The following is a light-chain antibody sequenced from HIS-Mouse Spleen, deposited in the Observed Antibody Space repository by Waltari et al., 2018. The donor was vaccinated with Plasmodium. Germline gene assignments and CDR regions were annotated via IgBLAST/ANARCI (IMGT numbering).Light chain of an antibody. CDR3: YSTDSSGNHRV. V-gene: IGLV3-10*01. Sequence: SYELTQPPSVSVSPGQTARITCSGDPLPKKYAYWYQQKSGQAPVLVIYEDSKRPSGTPERFYGSSSGTMATLTISGAQVEDEADYYCYSTDSSGNHRVFGGGTKLTVL. J-gene: IGLJ3*02. CDR1: PLPKKY. CDR2: EDS.